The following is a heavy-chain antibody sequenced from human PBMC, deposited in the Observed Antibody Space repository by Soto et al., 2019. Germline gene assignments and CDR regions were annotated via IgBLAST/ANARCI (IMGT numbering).Heavy chain of an antibody. Sequence: ASVKVSCKASGYTFTGYHVHWVRQAPGQGLEWMGWINPNSGGTNYAQKLQGRVTMTRDTSISTAYMELSRLRSDDTAVYYCATGGVYSSSWYYYSYGMDVWGQGPTVTVSS. V-gene: IGHV1-2*02. CDR3: ATGGVYSSSWYYYSYGMDV. CDR2: INPNSGGT. D-gene: IGHD6-13*01. CDR1: GYTFTGYH. J-gene: IGHJ6*02.